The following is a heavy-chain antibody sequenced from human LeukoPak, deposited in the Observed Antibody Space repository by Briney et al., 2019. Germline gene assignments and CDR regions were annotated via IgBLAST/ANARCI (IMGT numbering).Heavy chain of an antibody. Sequence: SETLSLTCTVSGGSISSSSYYWGWIRQPPVKGLQWIGSIYYSGSTNYNPSLKSRVTMSVDTSKNQFSLKLSSVTAADTAVYYCARGSIVGATMIFDYWGQGTLVTVSS. D-gene: IGHD1-26*01. CDR3: ARGSIVGATMIFDY. CDR1: GGSISSSSYY. J-gene: IGHJ4*02. V-gene: IGHV4-39*07. CDR2: IYYSGST.